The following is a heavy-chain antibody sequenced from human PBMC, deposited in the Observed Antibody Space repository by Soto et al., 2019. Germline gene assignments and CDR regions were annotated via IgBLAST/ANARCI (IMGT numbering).Heavy chain of an antibody. Sequence: GGSLRLSCAASGFTFDDYAMHWVRQAPGKGLEWVSGISWNSGSIGYADSVKGRFTISRDNAKNSLYLQMNSLRAEDTALYYCAKDMGYSSSGATDYWGQGTLVTVSS. CDR2: ISWNSGSI. J-gene: IGHJ4*02. CDR1: GFTFDDYA. D-gene: IGHD6-6*01. CDR3: AKDMGYSSSGATDY. V-gene: IGHV3-9*01.